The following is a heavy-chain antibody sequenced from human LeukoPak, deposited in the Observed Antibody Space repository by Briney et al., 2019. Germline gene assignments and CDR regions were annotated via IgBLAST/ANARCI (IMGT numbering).Heavy chain of an antibody. D-gene: IGHD6-6*01. J-gene: IGHJ4*02. Sequence: ASVKVSCKASGYTFTSYGIGWVRQAPGQGLEWMGWISAHNGNTNYAQKFQGRVTMTTDTSTSTASMEVRSLRSEDTAVYYCARVAARADYWGQGTLVTVSS. CDR1: GYTFTSYG. CDR3: ARVAARADY. CDR2: ISAHNGNT. V-gene: IGHV1-18*01.